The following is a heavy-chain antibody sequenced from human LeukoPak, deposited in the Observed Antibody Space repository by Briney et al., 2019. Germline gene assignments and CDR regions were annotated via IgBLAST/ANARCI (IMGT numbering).Heavy chain of an antibody. V-gene: IGHV3-23*01. CDR3: AKLGSRWYYYGMDV. CDR2: ISGSGGST. Sequence: GGSLRLSCAASEFTFSSYAMSWVRQAPGKGLEWVSAISGSGGSTYYADSVKGRFTISRDNSKNTLYLQMNSLRAEDTAVYYCAKLGSRWYYYGMDVWGQGTTVTVSS. D-gene: IGHD6-13*01. CDR1: EFTFSSYA. J-gene: IGHJ6*02.